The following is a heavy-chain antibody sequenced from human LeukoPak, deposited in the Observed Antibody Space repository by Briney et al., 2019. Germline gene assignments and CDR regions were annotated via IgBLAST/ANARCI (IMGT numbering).Heavy chain of an antibody. J-gene: IGHJ3*02. CDR1: GYTFTSYG. CDR2: INPNSGGT. V-gene: IGHV1-2*02. D-gene: IGHD5-24*01. CDR3: ARIRDGYNDAYDI. Sequence: ASVKVSCKASGYTFTSYGISWVRQAPGQGLEWMGWINPNSGGTNYAQKFQGRVTVTRDTSTSTVYMELSSLRSEDTAIYYCARIRDGYNDAYDIWGQGTVVTVPS.